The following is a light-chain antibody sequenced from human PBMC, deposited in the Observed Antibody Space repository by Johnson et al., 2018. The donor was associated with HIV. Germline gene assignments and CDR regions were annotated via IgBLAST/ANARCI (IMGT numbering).Light chain of an antibody. CDR3: APWDSSLIVYG. V-gene: IGLV1-51*01. CDR2: DNS. Sequence: QSVLTQPPSVSAAPGQKVTISCSGSSSKIGNKYVSWYQQFPGTAPKVLIYDNSKRPSGIPDRSSGSTSGTSATLVITGLQTGDEADYHCAPWDSSLIVYGFGTWTKVTVL. CDR1: SSKIGNKY. J-gene: IGLJ1*01.